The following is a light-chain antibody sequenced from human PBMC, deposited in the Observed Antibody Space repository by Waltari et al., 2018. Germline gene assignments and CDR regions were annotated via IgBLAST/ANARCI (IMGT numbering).Light chain of an antibody. Sequence: QSALTQPPSASGSPGQSVTISCTGTFSYIGSTNFVSWYQQRPGKAPKLIIYEVNKRPEGGPDLFSGSKSCNTASLAVSGLQAEDEADYYCSSDAGSDYPYVFGTGTKVTVL. V-gene: IGLV2-8*01. CDR1: FSYIGSTNF. CDR2: EVN. J-gene: IGLJ1*01. CDR3: SSDAGSDYPYV.